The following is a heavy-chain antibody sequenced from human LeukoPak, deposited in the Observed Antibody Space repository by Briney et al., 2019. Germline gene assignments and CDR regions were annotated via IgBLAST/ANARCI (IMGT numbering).Heavy chain of an antibody. Sequence: GGSLRLSCAASGFTFTSHWMHWVRQTLGKGLVWVSGIKNDGNDTAYADSVKGRFTISRDNAKNTLYLQMDSLRAEDTAVYYCARDMNPTVFDFWGQGTLVTVSS. CDR1: GFTFTSHW. CDR2: IKNDGNDT. J-gene: IGHJ4*02. D-gene: IGHD3-16*01. CDR3: ARDMNPTVFDF. V-gene: IGHV3-74*01.